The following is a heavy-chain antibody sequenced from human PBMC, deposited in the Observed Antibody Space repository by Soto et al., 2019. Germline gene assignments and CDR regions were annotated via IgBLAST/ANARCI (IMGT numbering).Heavy chain of an antibody. J-gene: IGHJ6*02. CDR2: INHSGST. V-gene: IGHV4-34*01. Sequence: QVQLQQWGAGLLKPSETLSLTCAVYGGSFSGYYWSWIRQPPGKGLEWIGEINHSGSTNYNPSLKSRVTISVDTSKNQFSLKLSSVTAADTAVYYCASPHGSGYYYYYGMDVGGQGTTVTVSS. D-gene: IGHD3-3*01. CDR1: GGSFSGYY. CDR3: ASPHGSGYYYYYGMDV.